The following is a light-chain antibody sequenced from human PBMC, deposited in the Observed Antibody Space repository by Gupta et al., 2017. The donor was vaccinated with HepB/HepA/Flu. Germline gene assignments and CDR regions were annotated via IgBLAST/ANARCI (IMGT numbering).Light chain of an antibody. J-gene: IGLJ2*01. V-gene: IGLV3-21*02. CDR3: QVWDGTYNQPV. CDR2: HDS. CDR1: NIGNKT. Sequence: YVLNQEPSVSAAPGQTAPLSCRGNNIGNKTVHWYQQKPGQPPALVVRHDSDRPSGIPDRFSGSNSGNTATLMISRVEVEDEADYYCQVWDGTYNQPVLGCGTRLTVL.